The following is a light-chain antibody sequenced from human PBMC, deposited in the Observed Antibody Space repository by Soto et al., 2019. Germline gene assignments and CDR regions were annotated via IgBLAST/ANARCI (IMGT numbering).Light chain of an antibody. CDR1: QSITTY. V-gene: IGKV1-39*01. J-gene: IGKJ4*01. CDR3: QQIYSAPLT. Sequence: DIQMTQSPSSLSASVGDRVTIICRESQSITTYLNWYRQKPGKAPKLLIYAASSLQSGVPSRFSGSGSETEFTLSISSLQTEDFATYFCQQIYSAPLTFGGGTKVDIK. CDR2: AAS.